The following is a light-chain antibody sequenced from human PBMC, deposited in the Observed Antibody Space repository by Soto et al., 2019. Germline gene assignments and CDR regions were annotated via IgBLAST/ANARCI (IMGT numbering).Light chain of an antibody. CDR2: EVV. Sequence: QSALTQPPSASWSPGQSVTISCTVTKSDIGVYDFVSWYQHHPGKAPRLIIYEVVQRPSGVPDRFFGSKSGNTASLTVSGLQAADEADYFCKSYAGSNTYVFGSGTKV. CDR1: KSDIGVYDF. J-gene: IGLJ1*01. V-gene: IGLV2-8*01. CDR3: KSYAGSNTYV.